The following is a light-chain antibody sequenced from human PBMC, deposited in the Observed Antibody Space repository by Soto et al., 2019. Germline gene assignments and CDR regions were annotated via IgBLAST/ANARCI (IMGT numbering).Light chain of an antibody. CDR2: AAS. CDR3: QQSDSTPRT. Sequence: DIQMTQSPSSLSASVGDRVTITCRASQSISNYLNWYQQKPGKAPKLLMFAASSLQSGVPSRFSGGGSGTDFTLTISSLQHEDFTTYYCQQSDSTPRTFGQGTKVEIK. V-gene: IGKV1-39*01. CDR1: QSISNY. J-gene: IGKJ1*01.